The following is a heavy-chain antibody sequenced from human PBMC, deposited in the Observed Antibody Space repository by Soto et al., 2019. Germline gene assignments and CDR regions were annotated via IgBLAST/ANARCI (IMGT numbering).Heavy chain of an antibody. J-gene: IGHJ6*02. V-gene: IGHV1-69*02. D-gene: IGHD4-17*01. CDR1: GGTFSSYT. Sequence: SVKVSCKASGGTFSSYTISWVRQAPGQGLEWMGRIIPILGIANYAQKFQGRVTITADKSTSTAYMELSSLRSEDTAVYYCARGETTVTTGEDYYYGMDVWGQGTTVTVSS. CDR3: ARGETTVTTGEDYYYGMDV. CDR2: IIPILGIA.